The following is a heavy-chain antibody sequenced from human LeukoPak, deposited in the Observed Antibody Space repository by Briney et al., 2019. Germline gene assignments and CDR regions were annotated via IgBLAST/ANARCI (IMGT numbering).Heavy chain of an antibody. D-gene: IGHD3-3*01. CDR1: GGSISSYY. J-gene: IGHJ4*02. V-gene: IGHV4-59*01. CDR2: IYYSGST. Sequence: KTSETLSLTCTVSGGSISSYYWSWIRQPPGKGLEWIGYIYYSGSTNYNPSLKSRVTISVDTSKNQFSLKLSSVTAADTAVYYCARGTMDFWSAYFDYWGQRTLVTVSS. CDR3: ARGTMDFWSAYFDY.